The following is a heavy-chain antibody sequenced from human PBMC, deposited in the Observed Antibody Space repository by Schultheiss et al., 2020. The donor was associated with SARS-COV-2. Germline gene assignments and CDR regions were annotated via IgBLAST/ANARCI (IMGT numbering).Heavy chain of an antibody. V-gene: IGHV3-23*01. CDR3: TTDLPHMITFGGVIVRDY. D-gene: IGHD3-16*02. CDR2: ISGSGGST. CDR1: GFTFSSYA. J-gene: IGHJ4*02. Sequence: GGSLRLSCAASGFTFSSYAMSWVRQAPGKGLEWVSAISGSGGSTYYADSVKGRFTISRDNSKNTLYLQMNSLKTEDTAVYYCTTDLPHMITFGGVIVRDYWGQGTLVTVSS.